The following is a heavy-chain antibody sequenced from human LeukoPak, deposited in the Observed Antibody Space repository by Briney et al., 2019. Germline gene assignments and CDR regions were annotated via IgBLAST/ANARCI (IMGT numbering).Heavy chain of an antibody. CDR2: ISYDGSSK. Sequence: PGGSLRLSCAASGFTFSSYGMHWVRQAPGKGLEWVAVISYDGSSKDYADSVKGRFTISRDNSKNTLHLQMTSLRAEDTAVYYCAKAGCTNIACRPNVYNWFDPWGQGTLVTVSS. CDR1: GFTFSSYG. V-gene: IGHV3-30*18. D-gene: IGHD2-8*01. J-gene: IGHJ5*02. CDR3: AKAGCTNIACRPNVYNWFDP.